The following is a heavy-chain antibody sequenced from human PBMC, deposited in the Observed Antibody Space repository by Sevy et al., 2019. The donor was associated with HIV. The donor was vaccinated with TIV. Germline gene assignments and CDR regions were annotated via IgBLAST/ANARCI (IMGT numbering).Heavy chain of an antibody. CDR1: GFTFSDPW. J-gene: IGHJ6*02. D-gene: IGHD3-22*01. CDR2: IKSKSDGGTT. CDR3: ATQPSLSFDMMVVAEGGMDV. V-gene: IGHV3-15*01. Sequence: GGSLRLSCVASGFTFSDPWMSWVRQPPGKGLEWVGRIKSKSDGGTTDYAAPVKGRFTISRDDSKNTLYLQMNSLKTDDTAVYYCATQPSLSFDMMVVAEGGMDVWGQGTTVTVSS.